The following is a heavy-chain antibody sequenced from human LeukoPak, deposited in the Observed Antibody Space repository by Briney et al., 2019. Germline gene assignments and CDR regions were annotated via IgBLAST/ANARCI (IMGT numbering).Heavy chain of an antibody. J-gene: IGHJ6*03. CDR2: VYYNGNI. V-gene: IGHV4-39*01. Sequence: PSETLSLTCTVSGGSISSSGSYWAWIRQPPGKGLEWIGNVYYNGNIYYNSSLRSRLTISVDTSRKQFSLNLRSVTAADTAVYYCARSPGWGFYYYYYMDVWGKGTTVTVSS. D-gene: IGHD3-16*01. CDR1: GGSISSSGSY. CDR3: ARSPGWGFYYYYYMDV.